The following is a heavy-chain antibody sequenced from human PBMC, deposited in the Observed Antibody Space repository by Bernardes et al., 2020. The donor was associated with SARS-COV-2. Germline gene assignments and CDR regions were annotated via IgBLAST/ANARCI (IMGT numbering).Heavy chain of an antibody. CDR1: GFTFSSYW. V-gene: IGHV3-74*01. Sequence: GSLRLSCAASGFTFSSYWMHWVRQAPGKGLVWVSRIKSDGSSTSYADSVKGRFTISRDNAKNTLYLQMNSLRAEDTAVYYCARPHYDFWSGYSGAFDICGNGTIVTVSS. D-gene: IGHD3-3*01. CDR2: IKSDGSST. J-gene: IGHJ3*02. CDR3: ARPHYDFWSGYSGAFDI.